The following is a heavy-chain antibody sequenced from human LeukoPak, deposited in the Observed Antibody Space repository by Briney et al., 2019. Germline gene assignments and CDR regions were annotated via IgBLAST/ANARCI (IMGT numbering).Heavy chain of an antibody. CDR1: GFTFGDYA. D-gene: IGHD3-10*01. J-gene: IGHJ4*02. V-gene: IGHV3-49*04. Sequence: GGSLRLSCTASGFTFGDYAMSWVRQAPGKGLEGVGFIRSKAYGGTTEYAASVKGRFTISRDDSKSIAYLQMNSLKTEDTAVYYCTRGSVGRYYFDYWGQGTLVTVSS. CDR3: TRGSVGRYYFDY. CDR2: IRSKAYGGTT.